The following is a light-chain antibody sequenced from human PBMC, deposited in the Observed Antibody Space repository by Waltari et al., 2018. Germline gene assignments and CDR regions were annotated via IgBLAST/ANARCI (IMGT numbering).Light chain of an antibody. CDR3: QQFDNVLIT. CDR1: QDIRNS. J-gene: IGKJ5*01. V-gene: IGKV1-33*01. CDR2: ETS. Sequence: DIQMTQSPSSLPASVGDRVTITCRASQDIRNSLNWYQQKPGKAPNLLIYETSNLQTGVPSRFSGSGSGTDYTLTISSLQPEDVATYFCQQFDNVLITFGPGTRLDIK.